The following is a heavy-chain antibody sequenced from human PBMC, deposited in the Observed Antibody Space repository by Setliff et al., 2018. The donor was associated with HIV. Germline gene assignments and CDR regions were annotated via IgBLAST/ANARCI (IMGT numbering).Heavy chain of an antibody. J-gene: IGHJ4*02. CDR3: ARAAAGNTGPFDL. Sequence: PSETLSLTCTVSGGSVSSGSYYWSWIRQPPGKGLEWIGYIYYSGSTKHNPSLKSRVTMSVDTSKNQFSLKLTSVTASDTAVYYCARAAAGNTGPFDLWGQGSPVTVSS. D-gene: IGHD4-17*01. V-gene: IGHV4-61*01. CDR1: GGSVSSGSYY. CDR2: IYYSGST.